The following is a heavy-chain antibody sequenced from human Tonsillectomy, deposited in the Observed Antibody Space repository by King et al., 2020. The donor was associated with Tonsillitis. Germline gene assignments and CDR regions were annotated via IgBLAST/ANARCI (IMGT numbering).Heavy chain of an antibody. D-gene: IGHD3-3*01. J-gene: IGHJ6*02. CDR1: GYIFTSYG. CDR3: ARDDYDFWSGHYYGVDV. V-gene: IGHV1-18*01. CDR2: ISAYNGNT. Sequence: QLVQSGAEVKKPGASVKGFCKASGYIFTSYGISWVRQAPGQGLEWMGWISAYNGNTNYAQKLQGRVTMTTDTSTRTAYMELRSLRTYETAVYYCARDDYDFWSGHYYGVDVWGQGTTVTVSS.